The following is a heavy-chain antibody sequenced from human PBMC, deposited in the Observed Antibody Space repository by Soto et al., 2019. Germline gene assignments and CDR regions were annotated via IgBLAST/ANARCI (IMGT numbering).Heavy chain of an antibody. V-gene: IGHV3-23*01. CDR2: VTGSGSNT. J-gene: IGHJ4*02. CDR3: VRHRGCSFGYPFDH. Sequence: EVQLLESGGGLVQPGGSLKLSCAASGFTSVSYAMSWVRQAPGKGLEWVSTVTGSGSNTYYVDSVKGRFTVSRDNSKNMLSLQMNGLRAEDTAIYYCVRHRGCSFGYPFDHWGQGTLVNVSS. CDR1: GFTSVSYA. D-gene: IGHD5-18*01.